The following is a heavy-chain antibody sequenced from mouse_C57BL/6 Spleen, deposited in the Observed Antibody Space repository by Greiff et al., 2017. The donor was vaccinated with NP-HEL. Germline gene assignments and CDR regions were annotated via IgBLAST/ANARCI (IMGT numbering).Heavy chain of an antibody. V-gene: IGHV1-85*01. CDR1: GYTFTSYD. Sequence: VQLQQSGPELVKPGASVKLSCKASGYTFTSYDINWVKQRPGQGLEWIGWIYPRDGSTKYNEKFKGKATLTVDTSSSTAYMELHSLTSEDSAVYFCAREETAQATRAMDYWGQGTSVTVSS. D-gene: IGHD3-2*02. J-gene: IGHJ4*01. CDR2: IYPRDGST. CDR3: AREETAQATRAMDY.